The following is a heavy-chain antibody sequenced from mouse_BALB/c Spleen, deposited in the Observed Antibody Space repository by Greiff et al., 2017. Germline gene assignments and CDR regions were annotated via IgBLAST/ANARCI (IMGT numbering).Heavy chain of an antibody. CDR2: INPSSGYT. V-gene: IGHV1-4*01. J-gene: IGHJ4*01. Sequence: QVQLQQSGAELARPGASVKMSCKASGYTFTSYTMHWVKQRPGQGLEWIGYINPSSGYTNYNQKFKDKATLTADKSSSTAYMQLSSLTSEDSAVYYCARRMITTWGRNAMDYWGQGTSVTVSS. D-gene: IGHD2-4*01. CDR1: GYTFTSYT. CDR3: ARRMITTWGRNAMDY.